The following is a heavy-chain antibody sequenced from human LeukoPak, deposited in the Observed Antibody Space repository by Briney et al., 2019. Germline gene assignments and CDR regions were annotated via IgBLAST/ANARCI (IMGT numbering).Heavy chain of an antibody. CDR3: AREGDGSVVAGNDRAFDI. Sequence: SETLSLTCAVYGGSFSGYYWSWIRQPPGKGLEWIGEINHSGSTNYNPSLKSRVTISVDTSKNQFSLKLSSVTAADTAVYCCAREGDGSVVAGNDRAFDIWGQGTMVTVSS. D-gene: IGHD6-19*01. CDR1: GGSFSGYY. J-gene: IGHJ3*02. V-gene: IGHV4-34*01. CDR2: INHSGST.